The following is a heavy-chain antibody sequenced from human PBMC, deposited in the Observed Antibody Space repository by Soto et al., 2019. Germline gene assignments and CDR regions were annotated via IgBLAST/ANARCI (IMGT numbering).Heavy chain of an antibody. V-gene: IGHV4-39*01. CDR3: ARHGNTVTTGYYYGMDV. CDR1: GGSIRSSSYY. D-gene: IGHD4-17*01. J-gene: IGHJ6*02. Sequence: SETLSLTCTVSGGSIRSSSYYWGWIRQPPGKGLEWIGTIYYSGSTYYNPSLKSRVTISVDTSKNQFSLKLSSVTATDTAVYYCARHGNTVTTGYYYGMDVWGRGTTVTVSS. CDR2: IYYSGST.